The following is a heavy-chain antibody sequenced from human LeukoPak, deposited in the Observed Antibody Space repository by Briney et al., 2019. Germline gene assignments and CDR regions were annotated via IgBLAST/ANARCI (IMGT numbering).Heavy chain of an antibody. CDR3: ASGSGSYRTPYYYMDV. J-gene: IGHJ6*03. CDR1: GFIVSANS. CDR2: IYSGGST. V-gene: IGHV3-53*01. Sequence: PGGSLRLSCAASGFIVSANSVTWVRQAPGKGLEWISVIYSGGSTYYADSVKGRFTISRDNSKNTLYLQMNSLRAEDTAVYYCASGSGSYRTPYYYMDVWGTGTTVTVSS. D-gene: IGHD3-10*01.